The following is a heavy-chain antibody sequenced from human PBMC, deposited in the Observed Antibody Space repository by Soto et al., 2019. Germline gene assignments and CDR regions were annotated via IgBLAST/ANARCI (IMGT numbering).Heavy chain of an antibody. V-gene: IGHV3-66*01. J-gene: IGHJ4*02. CDR1: GFTVSSNY. CDR3: ALETTGLEY. CDR2: IYTVGST. D-gene: IGHD4-17*01. Sequence: GGSLRLSCAASGFTVSSNYMSWVRQAPGKGLEWGSVIYTVGSTSNEDSVKGRFTISRDNSKNTLYLQMNSLRADDTAVYYCALETTGLEYWGQGTLVTVSS.